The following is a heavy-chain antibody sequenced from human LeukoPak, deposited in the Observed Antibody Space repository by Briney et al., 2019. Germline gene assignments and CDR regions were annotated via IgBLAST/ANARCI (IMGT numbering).Heavy chain of an antibody. D-gene: IGHD3-22*01. CDR3: ARGRIAKIVVVHSFSYGMDV. Sequence: SETLSLTCTVYAGSVTDYFWAWLRPSPGEGMVWIGEINAYTGDSTYNPSLNSRVSTSLEKSKNQFSPELRSVTAADTAVYYCARGRIAKIVVVHSFSYGMDVWGKGTTVTVSS. V-gene: IGHV4-34*01. J-gene: IGHJ6*04. CDR1: AGSVTDYF. CDR2: INAYTGDS.